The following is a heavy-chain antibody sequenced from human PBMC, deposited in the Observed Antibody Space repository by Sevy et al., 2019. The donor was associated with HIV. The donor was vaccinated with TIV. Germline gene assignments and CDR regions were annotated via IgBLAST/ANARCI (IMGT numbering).Heavy chain of an antibody. CDR3: ARGGGIVVVPAAKNWFDP. D-gene: IGHD2-2*01. CDR1: GYTFTSYA. J-gene: IGHJ5*02. Sequence: ASVKVSCKASGYTFTSYAMNWVRQAPGQGLEWMGWINTNPGNPTYAQGFTGRFVFSLDTSVSTAYLQISSLKAEDTAVYYCARGGGIVVVPAAKNWFDPWGQGTLVTVSS. V-gene: IGHV7-4-1*02. CDR2: INTNPGNP.